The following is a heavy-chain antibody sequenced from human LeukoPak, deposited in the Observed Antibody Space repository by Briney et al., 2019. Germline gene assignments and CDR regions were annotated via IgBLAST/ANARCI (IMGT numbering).Heavy chain of an antibody. CDR1: GYTFTIYD. Sequence: GASVTVSFKASGYTFTIYDINWVRQATGQGLEWMGWMNPNSGNTGYAQKFQGRVTMTRNTSISTAYMELSSLRSEDTAVYYCARDLSSSWGRGDYWGQGTLVTVSS. CDR3: ARDLSSSWGRGDY. J-gene: IGHJ4*02. D-gene: IGHD6-13*01. V-gene: IGHV1-8*02. CDR2: MNPNSGNT.